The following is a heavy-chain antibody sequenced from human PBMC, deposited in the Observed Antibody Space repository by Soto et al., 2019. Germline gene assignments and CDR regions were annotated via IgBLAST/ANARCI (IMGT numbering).Heavy chain of an antibody. CDR1: GFSFSADGVG. CDR2: IYWDDDT. Sequence: QITLKESGPTLVKPTQTLTLTCIFSGFSFSADGVGVGWIRQPPGKALEWLALIYWDDDTRYSPSLKSRLTITKXPXKXXVVLTITNMDPVDTATYYCAHAYGGTSWPNDAFDVWGQGTVVTVSS. J-gene: IGHJ3*01. D-gene: IGHD2-2*01. CDR3: AHAYGGTSWPNDAFDV. V-gene: IGHV2-5*02.